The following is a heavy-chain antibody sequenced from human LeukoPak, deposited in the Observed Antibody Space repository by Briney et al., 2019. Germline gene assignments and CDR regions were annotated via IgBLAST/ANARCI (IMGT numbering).Heavy chain of an antibody. J-gene: IGHJ4*02. CDR3: ANRRIAVAGSHFDY. CDR1: GGSISSGGYY. D-gene: IGHD6-19*01. V-gene: IGHV4-31*03. CDR2: IYYSGST. Sequence: SQTLSLTCTVSGGSISSGGYYWSWIRQHPGKGLERTGYIYYSGSTYYNPSLKSRVTISVDTSKNQFSLKLSSVTAADTAVYYCANRRIAVAGSHFDYWGQGTLVTVSS.